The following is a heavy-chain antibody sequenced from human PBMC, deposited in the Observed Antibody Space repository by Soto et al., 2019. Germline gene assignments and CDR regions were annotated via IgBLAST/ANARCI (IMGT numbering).Heavy chain of an antibody. D-gene: IGHD1-26*01. CDR3: VREFAQGSTNYDY. CDR1: GFTFSSYA. Sequence: EVQLLESAGGLVQPGGSLRLSCAASGFTFSSYAMGWVRQAPGKGLEWVSTLTRSGTTPYAESVRGRFTISRDNSENKSYLQMDDLRAEDTALYYCVREFAQGSTNYDYWGLGTLVTVS. CDR2: LTRSGTT. J-gene: IGHJ4*02. V-gene: IGHV3-23*01.